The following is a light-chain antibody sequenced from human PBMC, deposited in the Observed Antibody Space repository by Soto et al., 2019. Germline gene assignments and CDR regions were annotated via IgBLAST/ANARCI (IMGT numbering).Light chain of an antibody. CDR2: DNI. J-gene: IGLJ3*02. Sequence: SSELTQAPSVSVAPGQTARISCGGINIGSQSVQWYQQKPGQAPMLVVFDNIDRPSGIPERFSGSNSGNTATLTISRVEAGDEGDYYCQVWDSSSDHPVFGGGTKLTVL. V-gene: IGLV3-21*02. CDR3: QVWDSSSDHPV. CDR1: NIGSQS.